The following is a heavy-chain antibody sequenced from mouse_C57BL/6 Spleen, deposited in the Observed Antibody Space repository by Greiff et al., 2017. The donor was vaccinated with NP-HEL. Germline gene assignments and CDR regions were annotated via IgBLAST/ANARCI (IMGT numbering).Heavy chain of an antibody. CDR2: ISSGSSTI. V-gene: IGHV5-17*01. J-gene: IGHJ3*01. D-gene: IGHD2-1*01. CDR3: ARNYYYGKAWFAY. Sequence: EVKVVESGGGLVKPGGSLKLSCAASGFTFSDYGMHWVRQAPEKGLEWVAYISSGSSTIYYADTVKGRFTISRDNAKNTLFLQMTSLRSEDTAMYYCARNYYYGKAWFAYWGQGTLVTVSA. CDR1: GFTFSDYG.